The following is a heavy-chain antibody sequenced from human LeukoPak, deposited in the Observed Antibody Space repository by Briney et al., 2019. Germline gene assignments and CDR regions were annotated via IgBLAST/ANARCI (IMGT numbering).Heavy chain of an antibody. V-gene: IGHV1-69*05. Sequence: SVKVSCKVSGYTLTELSMHWVRQAPGKGLEWMGGIIPIFGTANYAQKFQGRVTITTDESTSTAYMELSSLRSEDTAVYYCARVGNRCSSTSCSFPGYYYYYMDVWGKGTTVTVSS. D-gene: IGHD2-2*01. CDR3: ARVGNRCSSTSCSFPGYYYYYMDV. J-gene: IGHJ6*03. CDR1: GYTLTELS. CDR2: IIPIFGTA.